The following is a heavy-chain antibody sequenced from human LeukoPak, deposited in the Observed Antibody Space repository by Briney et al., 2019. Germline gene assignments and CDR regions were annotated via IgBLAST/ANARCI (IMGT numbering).Heavy chain of an antibody. V-gene: IGHV4-59*01. D-gene: IGHD6-13*01. Sequence: SETLSLTCTVSGGSIRSYYWSWIRQPPGKGLEWIGYIYYSGSTNYNPSLNSRVTISRDTSKNHFSLELSSVTAADTAVYFCARGRVSSSSWYSTYYYYFYMDVWGKGTTVTVSS. CDR1: GGSIRSYY. J-gene: IGHJ6*03. CDR3: ARGRVSSSSWYSTYYYYFYMDV. CDR2: IYYSGST.